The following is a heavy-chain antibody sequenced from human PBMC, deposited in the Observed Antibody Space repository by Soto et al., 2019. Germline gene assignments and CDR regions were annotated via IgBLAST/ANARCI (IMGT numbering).Heavy chain of an antibody. CDR1: GFTFSTQD. D-gene: IGHD2-8*01. CDR2: IGGRGIGS. J-gene: IGHJ5*02. Sequence: GGSLRLSCAASGFTFSTQDMTWVRQAPGKGLEWVSAIGGRGIGSYHADSVRGRFTISRDNSKNTLYLQMNSLRAEDTAVYYCAKGAYCTNGVCLNWFDPWGQGTLVTVSS. CDR3: AKGAYCTNGVCLNWFDP. V-gene: IGHV3-23*01.